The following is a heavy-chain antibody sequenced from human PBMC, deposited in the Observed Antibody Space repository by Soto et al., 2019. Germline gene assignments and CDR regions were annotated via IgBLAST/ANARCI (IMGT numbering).Heavy chain of an antibody. D-gene: IGHD1-7*01. V-gene: IGHV4-39*01. Sequence: KSSETLSLTCTVSGGSISSTTYYWGWIRQPPGKGLEWIGSIFYSGSTYYNPSLKSRVTISIDTSMNQLSLNMSSVTAADTAVYYCARLPYNWSYVILDVWGQGTTVTVSS. CDR1: GGSISSTTYY. CDR2: IFYSGST. J-gene: IGHJ6*02. CDR3: ARLPYNWSYVILDV.